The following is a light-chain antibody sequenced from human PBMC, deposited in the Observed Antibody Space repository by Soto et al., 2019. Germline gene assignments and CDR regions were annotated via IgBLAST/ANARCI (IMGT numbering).Light chain of an antibody. CDR1: SSNIGAGYD. CDR2: DNN. CDR3: QSYDSSLSGSV. V-gene: IGLV1-40*01. J-gene: IGLJ3*02. Sequence: QSVLTQPPSVSGAPGQRVTISCTGSSSNIGAGYDVHWYQQLPGTAPKLLIYDNNDRPSGVPDRFSGSKSGTSASLAITGLQAEDEADYYCQSYDSSLSGSVFGGGTKATVL.